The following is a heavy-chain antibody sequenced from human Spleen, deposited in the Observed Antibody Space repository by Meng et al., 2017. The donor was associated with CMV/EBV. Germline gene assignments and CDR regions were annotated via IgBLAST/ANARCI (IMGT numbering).Heavy chain of an antibody. Sequence: SCAASGFTFSSDAMHWVRQAPGKGLEWVAVISYDGSNKYYADSVKGRFTISRDNSKNTLYLQMNSLRAEDTAVYYCARLVYYGSGSPYWGQGTLVTVSS. CDR1: GFTFSSDA. V-gene: IGHV3-30*04. D-gene: IGHD3-10*01. CDR3: ARLVYYGSGSPY. CDR2: ISYDGSNK. J-gene: IGHJ4*02.